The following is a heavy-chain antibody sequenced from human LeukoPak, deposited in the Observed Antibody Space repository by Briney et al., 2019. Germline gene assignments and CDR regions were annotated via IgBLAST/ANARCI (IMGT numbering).Heavy chain of an antibody. CDR1: GGTFSSYA. CDR3: ARDHSGYDYSDY. J-gene: IGHJ4*02. CDR2: ISAYNGNT. D-gene: IGHD5-12*01. Sequence: VASVKVSCKASGGTFSSYAISWVRQAPGQGLEWMGWISAYNGNTNYAQKLQGRVTMTTDTSTSTAYMELRSLRSDDTAVYYCARDHSGYDYSDYWGQGTLVTVSS. V-gene: IGHV1-18*01.